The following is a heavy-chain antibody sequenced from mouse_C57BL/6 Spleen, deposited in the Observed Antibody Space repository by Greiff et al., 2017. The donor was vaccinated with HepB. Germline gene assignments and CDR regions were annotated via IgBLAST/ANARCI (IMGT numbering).Heavy chain of an antibody. CDR1: GYTFTSYW. V-gene: IGHV1-50*01. CDR2: IDPSDSYT. J-gene: IGHJ3*01. D-gene: IGHD3-2*02. Sequence: QVQLQQPGAELVKPGASVKLSCKASGYTFTSYWMQWVKQRPGQGLEWIGEIDPSDSYTNYNQKFKGKATLTVDTSSSTAYMQLSSLTSEDSAVYYCAKTAQATDWFAYWGQGTLVTVSA. CDR3: AKTAQATDWFAY.